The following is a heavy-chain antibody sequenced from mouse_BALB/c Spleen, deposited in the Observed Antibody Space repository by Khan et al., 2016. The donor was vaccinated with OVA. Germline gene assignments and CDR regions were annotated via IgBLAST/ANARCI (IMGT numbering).Heavy chain of an antibody. J-gene: IGHJ2*01. CDR2: TNPTNGRT. Sequence: VQLKQSGAELVKAGASVKMSCKASGYTFTSYWMHWVKQRLGQGLEWFAETNPTNGRTYYNEKFKNKATLTVDKSSSTAYMLLSGPTFEDSAVYYCARIKKIVATYFDYWGQGTTLTVSS. D-gene: IGHD1-1*01. CDR3: ARIKKIVATYFDY. CDR1: GYTFTSYW. V-gene: IGHV1S81*02.